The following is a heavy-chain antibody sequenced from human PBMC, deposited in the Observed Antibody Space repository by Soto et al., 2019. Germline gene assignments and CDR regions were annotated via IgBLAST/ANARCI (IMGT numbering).Heavy chain of an antibody. J-gene: IGHJ4*02. D-gene: IGHD3-9*01. CDR3: AREPLRYFDRIY. Sequence: KPSETLSLTCTVSGGSISSGDYYWSWIRQPPGKGLEWIGYIYYSGSTYYNPSLKSRVTISVDTSKNQFSLKLSSVTAADTAVYYCAREPLRYFDRIYWGQGTLVTVSS. CDR2: IYYSGST. V-gene: IGHV4-30-4*01. CDR1: GGSISSGDYY.